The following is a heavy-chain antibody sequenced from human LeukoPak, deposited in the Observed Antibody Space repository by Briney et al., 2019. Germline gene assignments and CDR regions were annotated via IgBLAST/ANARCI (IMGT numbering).Heavy chain of an antibody. CDR3: ARRGGGHAFDI. CDR2: IYYDGST. D-gene: IGHD3-16*01. Sequence: SETLSLTCTVSGGSISSYYWSWIRQPPGKGLEYIGYIYYDGSTSYNPSLKSRVTISIDTSKIHFSLRLSSVTAADTALYYCARRGGGHAFDIWGQGTIITVSS. CDR1: GGSISSYY. V-gene: IGHV4-59*08. J-gene: IGHJ3*02.